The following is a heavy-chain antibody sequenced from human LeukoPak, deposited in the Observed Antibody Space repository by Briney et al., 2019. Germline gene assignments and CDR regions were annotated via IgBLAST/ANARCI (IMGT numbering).Heavy chain of an antibody. CDR2: ISYDGSNK. CDR1: GFTFSSYA. Sequence: GGSLRLSCAASGFTFSSYAMHWVRQTPGKGLEWVAVISYDGSNKYYADSVKGRFTISRDNSKNTLYLQMNSLRAEDTAVYYCARGEAAATYYFDYWGQGTLVTVSS. D-gene: IGHD6-13*01. J-gene: IGHJ4*02. V-gene: IGHV3-30*04. CDR3: ARGEAAATYYFDY.